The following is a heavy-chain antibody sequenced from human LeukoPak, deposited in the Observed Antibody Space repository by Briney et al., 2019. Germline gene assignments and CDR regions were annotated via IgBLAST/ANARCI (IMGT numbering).Heavy chain of an antibody. V-gene: IGHV3-23*01. CDR2: ISASGP. Sequence: GGSLRLSCAASGFTFSRLAMTWVRQAPGKGLEWVSTISASGPYYADAVRGRFTISRDNAKNSLYLQMNSLRAEDTAVYYCARIAAAHHGDLDYWGQGTLVTVSS. CDR3: ARIAAAHHGDLDY. J-gene: IGHJ4*02. D-gene: IGHD6-13*01. CDR1: GFTFSRLA.